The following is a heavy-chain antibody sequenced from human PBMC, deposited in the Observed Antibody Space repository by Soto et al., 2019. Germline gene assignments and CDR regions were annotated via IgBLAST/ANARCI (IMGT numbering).Heavy chain of an antibody. V-gene: IGHV3-64D*08. CDR2: ISSNGGST. CDR1: GFTFSSYA. D-gene: IGHD2-15*01. J-gene: IGHJ4*02. Sequence: GGSLSLSCSASGFTFSSYAMHWVRQAPGKGLEYVSAISSNGGSTYYADSVKGRFTISRDNSKNTLYLQMSSLRAEDTAVYYCVRKRGYCCGGSCYSRLLVTISDSWGQGTLVTVSS. CDR3: VRKRGYCCGGSCYSRLLVTISDS.